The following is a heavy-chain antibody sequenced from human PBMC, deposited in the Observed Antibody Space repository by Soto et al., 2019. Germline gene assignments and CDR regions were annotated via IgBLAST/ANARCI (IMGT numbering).Heavy chain of an antibody. J-gene: IGHJ4*02. V-gene: IGHV3-30*18. D-gene: IGHD1-7*01. CDR2: ISYDGSNK. Sequence: SGGSLRLSCAASGFTFSSYGMHWVRQAPGKGLEWVAVISYDGSNKYYADSVKGRFTISRDNSKNTLYLQMNSLRAEDTAVYYCAKDLLDSWNYPDYWGQGTLVTVSS. CDR1: GFTFSSYG. CDR3: AKDLLDSWNYPDY.